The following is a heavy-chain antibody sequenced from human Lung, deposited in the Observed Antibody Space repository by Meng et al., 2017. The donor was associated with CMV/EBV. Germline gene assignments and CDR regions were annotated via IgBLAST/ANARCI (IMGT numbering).Heavy chain of an antibody. J-gene: IGHJ5*01. D-gene: IGHD2-15*01. CDR3: AKDGSDSSLGWLDP. CDR1: GFTFDDHA. CDR2: ITWDGGNT. Sequence: GGPLRLPCAASGFTFDDHAMHCVPQRPGKGREWVPLITWDGGNTYYADSVKGRFTISRDNSKNSLYLQMNSLRTEDTALYYCAKDGSDSSLGWLDPWGQGXLVTVSS. V-gene: IGHV3-43D*03.